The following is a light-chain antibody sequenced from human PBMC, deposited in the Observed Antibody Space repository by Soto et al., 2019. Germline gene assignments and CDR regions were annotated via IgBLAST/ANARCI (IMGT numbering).Light chain of an antibody. J-gene: IGLJ1*01. Sequence: QSALTQPASVSGSPGQSITISCTGTNTDVGAYNYVSWYQQHPGKAPKLMIYEVSNRPSGVSNRFSGSKSGNTASLTISGLQAEDEADYYCGSYASNIYVFGTGTKVTVL. CDR1: NTDVGAYNY. V-gene: IGLV2-14*01. CDR2: EVS. CDR3: GSYASNIYV.